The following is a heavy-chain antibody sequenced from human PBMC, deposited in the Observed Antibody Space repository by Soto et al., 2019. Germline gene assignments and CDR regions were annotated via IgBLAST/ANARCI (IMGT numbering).Heavy chain of an antibody. CDR2: ISSSSSYI. CDR1: GFTFSSYS. CDR3: ASLIDYYGSGSSPGEFDY. Sequence: GGSLRLSCVASGFTFSSYSMNWVRQAPGKGLEWVSSISSSSSYIYYADSVKGRFTISRDNAKNSLYLQMNSLRAEDTAVYYCASLIDYYGSGSSPGEFDYWGQGTLVTVSS. J-gene: IGHJ4*02. V-gene: IGHV3-21*01. D-gene: IGHD3-10*01.